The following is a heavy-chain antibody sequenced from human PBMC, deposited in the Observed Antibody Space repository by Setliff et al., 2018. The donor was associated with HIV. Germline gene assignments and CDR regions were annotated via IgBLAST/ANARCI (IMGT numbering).Heavy chain of an antibody. CDR3: AREDYYAGGSNY. CDR1: GYSFTSYG. J-gene: IGHJ4*02. CDR2: ISTYNGNI. D-gene: IGHD3-10*01. V-gene: IGHV1-18*01. Sequence: GASVKVSCKAFGYSFTSYGISWVRQAPGQGFEWMGWISTYNGNINYAQKVQGRVTMTTDTSTNTVYMELRSLRSDDTAVYYCAREDYYAGGSNYWGQGTLVTVSS.